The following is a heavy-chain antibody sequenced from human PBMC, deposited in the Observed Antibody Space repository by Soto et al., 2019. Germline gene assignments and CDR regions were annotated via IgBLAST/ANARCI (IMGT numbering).Heavy chain of an antibody. CDR2: INAYNGNT. V-gene: IGHV1-18*01. D-gene: IGHD5-18*01. J-gene: IGHJ4*02. Sequence: QVQLVQSGAEVKKPGASVKVSCKASGYTFTNYGISWVRQAPGQGLEWMGWINAYNGNTKYAQKLQGRVTMTTDTSTSTAYMDLRSLRSSATAVYYCARDQAMAQFDYWGQGTLVTVSS. CDR1: GYTFTNYG. CDR3: ARDQAMAQFDY.